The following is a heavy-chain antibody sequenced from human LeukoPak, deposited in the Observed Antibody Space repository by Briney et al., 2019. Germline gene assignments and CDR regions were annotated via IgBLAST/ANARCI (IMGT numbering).Heavy chain of an antibody. V-gene: IGHV3-13*04. Sequence: GGSLRLSCAASGFTFSTYDMHWVRQATGEGLEWVSGIDTGGAAYYPGSVKGRFTISRENAKNSFYLQMTGLRAGDTAVYYCARGMGSGTYSIFDYWGQGTLVTVSS. CDR2: IDTGGAA. D-gene: IGHD3-10*01. CDR3: ARGMGSGTYSIFDY. J-gene: IGHJ4*02. CDR1: GFTFSTYD.